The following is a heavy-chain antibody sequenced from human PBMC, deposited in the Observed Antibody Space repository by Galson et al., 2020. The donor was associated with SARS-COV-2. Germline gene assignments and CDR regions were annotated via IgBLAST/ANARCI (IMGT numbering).Heavy chain of an antibody. Sequence: SVTVSCQASGVTLSSYATSCLRQAPAQGLDWIGEILTIFCTANYPQKFQDRVTNTADESTSKAYMELSSMSSEDTAVYDCARFEDVDTAMVFDYWGQGTLVTVSS. CDR2: ILTIFCTA. D-gene: IGHD5-18*01. CDR1: GVTLSSYA. CDR3: ARFEDVDTAMVFDY. J-gene: IGHJ4*02. V-gene: IGHV1-69*13.